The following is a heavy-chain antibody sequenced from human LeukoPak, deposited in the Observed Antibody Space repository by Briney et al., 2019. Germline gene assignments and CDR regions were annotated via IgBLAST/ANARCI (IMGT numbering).Heavy chain of an antibody. J-gene: IGHJ5*02. CDR3: ARRALRYFVWLSSLNWFDP. CDR1: GGSFSGYY. D-gene: IGHD3-9*01. Sequence: SETLSLTCAVYGGSFSGYYWSWIRQPPGKGLEWIGEINHSGSTNYNPSLKSRVTISVDTSKNQFSLKLSSVTAADTAVYYCARRALRYFVWLSSLNWFDPWGQGTLVTVPS. CDR2: INHSGST. V-gene: IGHV4-34*01.